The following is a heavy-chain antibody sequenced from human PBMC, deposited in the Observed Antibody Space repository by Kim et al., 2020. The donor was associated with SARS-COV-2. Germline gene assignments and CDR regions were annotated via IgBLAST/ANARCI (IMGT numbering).Heavy chain of an antibody. V-gene: IGHV3-74*01. J-gene: IGHJ5*02. CDR2: IKYDGSLS. Sequence: GGSLRLSCVVSGFKISDAWMSWVRQAPGKGAVWISRIKYDGSLSFYAESVKGRFAISRDSAKNTLYLQMNNLRADDMGVYYCAKSDYLDPWGQGTLVTVSP. CDR3: AKSDYLDP. D-gene: IGHD3-10*01. CDR1: GFKISDAW.